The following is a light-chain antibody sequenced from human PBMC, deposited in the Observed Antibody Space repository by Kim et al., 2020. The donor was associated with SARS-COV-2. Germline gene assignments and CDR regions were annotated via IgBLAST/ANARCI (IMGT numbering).Light chain of an antibody. CDR1: QSVLYSSNNKSY. J-gene: IGKJ2*01. CDR2: WAS. CDR3: QQYYSTPYT. V-gene: IGKV4-1*01. Sequence: DIVMTQSPDSLAVSLGERATINCKSSQSVLYSSNNKSYLAWYQQKPGQPPKLLIYWASTRESGVPDRSSGSGSGTDFTLTISSLQAEDVAVYYCQQYYSTPYTFGQGTKLEI.